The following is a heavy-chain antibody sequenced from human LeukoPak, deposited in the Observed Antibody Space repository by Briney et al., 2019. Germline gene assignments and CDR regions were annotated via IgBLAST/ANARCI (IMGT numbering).Heavy chain of an antibody. CDR3: ARGPIVAPDY. Sequence: GGSLRLSCAASGFTFSSHSMNWVRQAPGKGLEWISSISGSSSYIYYADSVKGRFTISRDNAKNSLYLQMNSLRAEDTAVYYCARGPIVAPDYWGQGTLVTVSS. CDR1: GFTFSSHS. D-gene: IGHD5-12*01. V-gene: IGHV3-21*01. CDR2: ISGSSSYI. J-gene: IGHJ4*02.